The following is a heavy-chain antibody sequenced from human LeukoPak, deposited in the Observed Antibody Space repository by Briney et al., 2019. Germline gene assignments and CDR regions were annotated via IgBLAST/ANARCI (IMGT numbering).Heavy chain of an antibody. V-gene: IGHV4-59*08. D-gene: IGHD6-13*01. CDR3: ASGGSSSWYRWFDP. Sequence: SETLSLTCTVSGGSISSYYWSWIRQPPGKGLEWIGDISYSGNTYYNPSLKSRVTISVDTSKNQFSLKLSSVTATDTAVYYCASGGSSSWYRWFDPWGQGTLVTVSS. CDR1: GGSISSYY. CDR2: ISYSGNT. J-gene: IGHJ5*02.